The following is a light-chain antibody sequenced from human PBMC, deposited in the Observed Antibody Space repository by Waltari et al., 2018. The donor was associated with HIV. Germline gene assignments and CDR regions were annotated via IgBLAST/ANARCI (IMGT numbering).Light chain of an antibody. V-gene: IGKV4-1*01. CDR2: RAS. CDR1: RTTLQASNNQNS. Sequence: DIVMTQSPDSLAVSLGERATIKCKSRRTTLQASNNQNSLAWHQQKTGQPPKLLIYRASNRQPGVPDRLSGRGCGTEFTRTISSLQAEDVAVYARQHYFATPPTCAGGTKVEIK. CDR3: QHYFATPPT. J-gene: IGKJ4*01.